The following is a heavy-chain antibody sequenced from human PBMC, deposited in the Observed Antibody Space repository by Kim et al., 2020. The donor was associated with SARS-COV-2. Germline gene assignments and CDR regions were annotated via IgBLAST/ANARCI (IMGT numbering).Heavy chain of an antibody. J-gene: IGHJ4*02. V-gene: IGHV3-21*01. CDR1: GFTFSSYS. CDR3: ARDDYGGNSQDFDY. Sequence: GGSLRLSCAASGFTFSSYSMNWVRQAPGKGLEWVSSISSSSSYIYYADSVKGRFTISRDNAKNSLYLQMNSLRAEDTAVYYCARDDYGGNSQDFDYWGQGTLVTVSS. D-gene: IGHD4-17*01. CDR2: ISSSSSYI.